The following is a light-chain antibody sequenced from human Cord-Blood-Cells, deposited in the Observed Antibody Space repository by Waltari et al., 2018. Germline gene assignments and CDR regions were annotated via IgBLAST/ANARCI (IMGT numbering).Light chain of an antibody. V-gene: IGKV1-39*01. Sequence: DIQMTQSPSSLSASVGARVTITCRASQSISSYLNWYQQKPGKAPKLLISAASSVQSGVPSRFSGSGAETDFTLTISSLQPEDFATYYCQQSYSTPVTFGPGTKVDIK. CDR1: QSISSY. J-gene: IGKJ3*01. CDR3: QQSYSTPVT. CDR2: AAS.